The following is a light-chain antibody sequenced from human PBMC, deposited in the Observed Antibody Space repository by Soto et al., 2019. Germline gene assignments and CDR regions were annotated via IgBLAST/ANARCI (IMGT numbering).Light chain of an antibody. CDR1: QSISIW. J-gene: IGKJ1*01. CDR3: QQYNSWT. Sequence: DIQMTHSPSTVSASIGDRVTITCRASQSISIWMAWYQQKTGKAPKLLIYEAARVESGGPTRLSGRGPGTEFTLTISRLQPDDFETYYSQQYNSWTFGHGTKVEIK. V-gene: IGKV1-5*03. CDR2: EAA.